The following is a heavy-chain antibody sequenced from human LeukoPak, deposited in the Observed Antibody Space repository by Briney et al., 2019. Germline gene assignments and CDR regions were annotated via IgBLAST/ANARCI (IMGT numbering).Heavy chain of an antibody. V-gene: IGHV4-39*01. Sequence: PSETLSLTCTVSGGSISSSSYYWGWIRQPPGKGLEWIGSIYYSGSTYYNPSLKSRVTISVDTSKNQFSLKLSSVTAADTAVYYCARLVNSLMFDYWGPGTPVTVSS. D-gene: IGHD3-9*01. J-gene: IGHJ4*01. CDR1: GGSISSSSYY. CDR2: IYYSGST. CDR3: ARLVNSLMFDY.